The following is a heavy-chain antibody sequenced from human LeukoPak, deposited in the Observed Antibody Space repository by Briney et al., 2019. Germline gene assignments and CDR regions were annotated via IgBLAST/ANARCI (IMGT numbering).Heavy chain of an antibody. Sequence: GGSLRLPCAASGFTFSSYWMSWVRQAPGKGLEWVANIKQDGSEKYYVDSVKGRFTISRDNSKNTLYLQMNSLRAEDTAVYYCAKEGGWYYFDYWGQGTLVTVSS. D-gene: IGHD6-19*01. V-gene: IGHV3-7*01. CDR2: IKQDGSEK. CDR1: GFTFSSYW. CDR3: AKEGGWYYFDY. J-gene: IGHJ4*02.